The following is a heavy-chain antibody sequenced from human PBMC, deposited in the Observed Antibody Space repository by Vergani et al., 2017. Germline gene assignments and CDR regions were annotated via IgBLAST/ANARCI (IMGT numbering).Heavy chain of an antibody. Sequence: QVPLQESCPGLVKPSETLSLTCTVSCDSVISTDYHFGWIRQPPGKGLEWIGSMDYSGSTSYNPSLESRISISFETPKNQFSLRLTSVTAADTAVYYCASKRGACRAAYCHSYDFWGPGTLVGVSS. J-gene: IGHJ4*02. CDR3: ASKRGACRAAYCHSYDF. CDR1: CDSVISTDYH. D-gene: IGHD2-15*01. CDR2: MDYSGST. V-gene: IGHV4-39*01.